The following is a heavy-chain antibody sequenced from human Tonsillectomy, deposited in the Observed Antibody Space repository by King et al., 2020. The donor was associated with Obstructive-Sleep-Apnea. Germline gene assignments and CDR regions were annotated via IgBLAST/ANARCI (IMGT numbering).Heavy chain of an antibody. CDR3: ARVGFNGQVPFDY. Sequence: VQLVESGAEVKKPGASVKVSCKASGYTFTSYYMHWVRHAPGQGLEWMGIINPSGGSTSYAQKFQGRVTMTRDTSTSTAYMELSSLRSEDTAVYYCARVGFNGQVPFDYWGQGTLVTVSS. V-gene: IGHV1-46*01. CDR2: INPSGGST. CDR1: GYTFTSYY. D-gene: IGHD3-10*01. J-gene: IGHJ4*02.